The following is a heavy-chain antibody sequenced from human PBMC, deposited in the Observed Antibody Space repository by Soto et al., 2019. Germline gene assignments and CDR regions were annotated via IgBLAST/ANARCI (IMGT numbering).Heavy chain of an antibody. CDR1: GGSFTSNNW. V-gene: IGHV4-4*02. J-gene: IGHJ4*02. CDR3: ASRDPGTSVDY. D-gene: IGHD1-7*01. Sequence: QVQLQESGPGLVKPSGTLSLTCAVSGGSFTSNNWWTWFRQPPGQGLEWIGEIYRTGITNYNPSLKSLVTISLDTSENQFSLKVTSLTAADTAVYYCASRDPGTSVDYWGQGTLVTVSS. CDR2: IYRTGIT.